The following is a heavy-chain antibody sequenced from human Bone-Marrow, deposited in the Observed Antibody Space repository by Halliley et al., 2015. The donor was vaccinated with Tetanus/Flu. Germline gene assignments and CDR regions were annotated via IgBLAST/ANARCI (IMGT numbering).Heavy chain of an antibody. V-gene: IGHV4-59*01. D-gene: IGHD2-8*01. Sequence: LEWIGFISYRGSTTYNPSLERRVTLSVDTSKNQFSLRLTSVTAADTAVYYCVRDAYASSHFDYWGQGRLVTVSS. CDR2: ISYRGST. CDR3: VRDAYASSHFDY. J-gene: IGHJ4*02.